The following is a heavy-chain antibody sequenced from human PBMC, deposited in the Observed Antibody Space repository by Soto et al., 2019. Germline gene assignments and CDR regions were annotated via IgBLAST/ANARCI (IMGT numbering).Heavy chain of an antibody. CDR3: ARGGDCSSTSCYTDYYYYYGMDV. CDR1: GGTFSSYA. CDR2: IIPIFGTA. Sequence: GASVKVSCKASGGTFSSYAISWVRQAPGQGLEWMGGIIPIFGTANYAQKFQGRVTITADESTSTAYMELSSLRSEDTAVYYCARGGDCSSTSCYTDYYYYYGMDVSGQGTKVTVS. V-gene: IGHV1-69*13. D-gene: IGHD2-2*02. J-gene: IGHJ6*02.